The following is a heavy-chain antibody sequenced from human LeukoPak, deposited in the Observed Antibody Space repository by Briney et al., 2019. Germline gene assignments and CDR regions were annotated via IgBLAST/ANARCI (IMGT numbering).Heavy chain of an antibody. D-gene: IGHD3-16*02. CDR2: INPNSGGT. CDR3: AREYYDYVWGSYRYTVYYFDY. V-gene: IGHV1-2*02. CDR1: GYTFTGYY. J-gene: IGHJ4*02. Sequence: AAVTVSCKASGYTFTGYYMHWVRQAPGRGLEWMGWINPNSGGTNYAQKFQGRVTMTRDTSISTAYMELSRLRSDDTAVYYCAREYYDYVWGSYRYTVYYFDYWGQGTLVTVSS.